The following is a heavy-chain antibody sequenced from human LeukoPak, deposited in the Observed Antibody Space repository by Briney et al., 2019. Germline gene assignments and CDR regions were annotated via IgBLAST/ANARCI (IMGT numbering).Heavy chain of an antibody. CDR1: GGTFSIYV. CDR2: IIPIFGTA. CDR3: ARVWDGSGSYYIAWGVFDY. D-gene: IGHD3-10*01. J-gene: IGHJ4*02. V-gene: IGHV1-69*13. Sequence: SVKVSCTASGGTFSIYVISWVRQAPGQGLEWMGGIIPIFGTANYAQKFQGRVTITADESTSTAYMELSSLRSEDTAVYYCARVWDGSGSYYIAWGVFDYWGQGTLVTVSS.